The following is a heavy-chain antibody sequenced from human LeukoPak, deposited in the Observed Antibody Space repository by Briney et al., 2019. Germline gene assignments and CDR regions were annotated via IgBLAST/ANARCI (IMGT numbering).Heavy chain of an antibody. Sequence: SQTLSLTCTVSGGSISSGSYYWSWIRQPAGKGLEWIGRIYTSGSTNYNPSLKSRVTISVDTSKNQFSLKPSSVTAADTAVYYCARDGYNEMDDAFDIWGQGTMVTVPS. CDR1: GGSISSGSYY. D-gene: IGHD5-24*01. J-gene: IGHJ3*02. V-gene: IGHV4-61*02. CDR2: IYTSGST. CDR3: ARDGYNEMDDAFDI.